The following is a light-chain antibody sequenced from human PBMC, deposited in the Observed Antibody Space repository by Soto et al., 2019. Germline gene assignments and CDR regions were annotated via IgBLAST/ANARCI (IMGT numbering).Light chain of an antibody. Sequence: EIVMTPSPATLSVSPRERATLSCRASQSVSSNLAWYQQKPGQAPRLLIYGASTRATGIPARFSGSGSGTDFSFTISSLQPEDIATYFCQQYDDLPLTFGGGTKVDI. CDR1: QSVSSN. J-gene: IGKJ4*01. V-gene: IGKV3-15*01. CDR3: QQYDDLPLT. CDR2: GAS.